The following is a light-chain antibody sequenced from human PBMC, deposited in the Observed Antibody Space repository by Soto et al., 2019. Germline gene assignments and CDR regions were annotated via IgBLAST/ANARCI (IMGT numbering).Light chain of an antibody. V-gene: IGLV2-23*01. Sequence: QSALTQPASVSGSPGQSITISCTGTSADVGSYNLVSWYQHHPGRAPKLMIYEDNERPSGVSNRFSASKSGNTASLTISGLLAEDEADYYCCSYAGTTVFYVFGTGTKLTVL. CDR2: EDN. J-gene: IGLJ1*01. CDR1: SADVGSYNL. CDR3: CSYAGTTVFYV.